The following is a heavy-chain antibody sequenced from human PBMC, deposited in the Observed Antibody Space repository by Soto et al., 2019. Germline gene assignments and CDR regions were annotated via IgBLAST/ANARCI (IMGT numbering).Heavy chain of an antibody. CDR2: IYYSGST. Sequence: PSETLSLTCAVSGGSISSGGYSWNWIRQPPGKGLEWIGYIYYSGSTYYNPSLKSRVTISVDTSKNQFSLKLSSVTAADTAVYYCARHYYGSGSYDRGLDYWGQGTLVTVSS. D-gene: IGHD3-10*01. CDR3: ARHYYGSGSYDRGLDY. V-gene: IGHV4-30-2*05. J-gene: IGHJ4*02. CDR1: GGSISSGGYS.